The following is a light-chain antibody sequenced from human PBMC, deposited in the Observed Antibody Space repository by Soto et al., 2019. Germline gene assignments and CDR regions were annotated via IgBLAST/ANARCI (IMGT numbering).Light chain of an antibody. J-gene: IGLJ1*01. CDR3: CSYAGSRTDL. CDR2: EGT. Sequence: QSALSQPASVSGSPGQSITISCTGTSGDVGSYKLVSWYQQQPGKAPKLIIYEGTKRPSGVSNRFSGSKSGNTASLTISGLQTDDEADYYCCSYAGSRTDLFGTGTKGTV. CDR1: SGDVGSYKL. V-gene: IGLV2-23*01.